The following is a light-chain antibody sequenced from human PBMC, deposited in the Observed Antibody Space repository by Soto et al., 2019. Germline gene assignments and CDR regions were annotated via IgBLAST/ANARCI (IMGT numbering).Light chain of an antibody. J-gene: IGLJ1*01. Sequence: QSALTQPASVSGSPGQSITVSCTGTSSDVGGYNYVSWYQQHPGNAPKLMIYEVRNRPSGVSNRFSGSKSGNTASLTISGLQAEDEAYYYCNSYAGSNIYVFGTGTKVTV. CDR3: NSYAGSNIYV. V-gene: IGLV2-14*01. CDR2: EVR. CDR1: SSDVGGYNY.